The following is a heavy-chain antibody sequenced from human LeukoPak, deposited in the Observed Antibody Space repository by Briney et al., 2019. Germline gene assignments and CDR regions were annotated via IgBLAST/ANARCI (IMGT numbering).Heavy chain of an antibody. J-gene: IGHJ4*02. Sequence: GGSLRLSCVASRFTFSTYAMAWVRQAPGKKLECVAVITGGGTNTYHADSVKGRFTISRGNSKNTLSLQMNSLRVEDTAKYYCAKGTLESCSGSRCYPFDYWGRGTLVTVSS. D-gene: IGHD2-15*01. V-gene: IGHV3-23*01. CDR2: ITGGGTNT. CDR3: AKGTLESCSGSRCYPFDY. CDR1: RFTFSTYA.